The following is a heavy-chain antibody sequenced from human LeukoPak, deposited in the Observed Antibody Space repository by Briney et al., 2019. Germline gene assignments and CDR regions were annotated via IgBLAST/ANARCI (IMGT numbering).Heavy chain of an antibody. J-gene: IGHJ3*02. V-gene: IGHV1-2*02. CDR1: GYTFTGYY. D-gene: IGHD1-1*01. CDR2: INPKTGST. CDR3: ARDLDDAFDI. Sequence: ASVKVSCKASGYTFTGYYIHWVRQAPGQGLEWMGWINPKTGSTNYPQKFQGRVTMTRDTSISTVNMELSRLRSDDTAVYFCARDLDDAFDIWGQGTVVTVSS.